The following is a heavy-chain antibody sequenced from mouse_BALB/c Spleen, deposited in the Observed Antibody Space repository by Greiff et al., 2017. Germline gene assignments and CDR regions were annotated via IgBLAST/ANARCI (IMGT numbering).Heavy chain of an antibody. D-gene: IGHD1-1*01. Sequence: VQLQQPGAELVRPGASVKLSCKASGYSFTSYWMNWVKQRPGQGLEWIGMIHPSASETRLNQKFKDKATLTVDKSSSTAYMQLSSPTSEDSAVYYCARNPITTVVATPYAMDYWGQGTSVTVSS. CDR3: ARNPITTVVATPYAMDY. V-gene: IGHV1-61*01. CDR2: IHPSASET. J-gene: IGHJ4*01. CDR1: GYSFTSYW.